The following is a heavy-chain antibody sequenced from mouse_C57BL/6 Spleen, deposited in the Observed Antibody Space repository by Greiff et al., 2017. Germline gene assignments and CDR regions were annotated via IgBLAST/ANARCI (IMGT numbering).Heavy chain of an antibody. Sequence: VQLQQPGAELVQPGASVKLSCKASGYTFTSYWMHWVKQRPGRGLEWIGRIDPNSGGTKYNEKFKSKATLTVDKPSSTAYMRLSSLTSEDAAVYYCARGVDWDGGSSWFAYWGQGTLVTVSA. V-gene: IGHV1-72*01. CDR1: GYTFTSYW. D-gene: IGHD4-1*01. CDR3: ARGVDWDGGSSWFAY. CDR2: IDPNSGGT. J-gene: IGHJ3*01.